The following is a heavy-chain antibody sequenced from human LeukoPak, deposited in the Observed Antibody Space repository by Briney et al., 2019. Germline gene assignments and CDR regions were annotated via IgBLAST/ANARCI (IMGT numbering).Heavy chain of an antibody. CDR3: ARDGPYYYDSSGADAFDI. J-gene: IGHJ3*02. V-gene: IGHV3-53*05. CDR2: IYSGGST. CDR1: GFTVSSNY. Sequence: GGSLRLSCAASGFTVSSNYMSWVRQAPGKGLEWVSVIYSGGSTYYADSVKGRFTISRDNSKNTLYLQMNSLRAEDTAVYYCARDGPYYYDSSGADAFDIWGQGTMVTVSS. D-gene: IGHD3-22*01.